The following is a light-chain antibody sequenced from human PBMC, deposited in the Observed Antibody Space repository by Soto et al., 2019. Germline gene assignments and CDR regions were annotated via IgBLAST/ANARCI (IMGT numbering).Light chain of an antibody. CDR3: KSFTTSDTYV. Sequence: QSVLTQPASVSGSPGHSIAISCTGTSSDVGAYNYVSWYLQYPGKAPKLVIFDVSFRPSGVSNRFSGSKSGNTASLTISGLQAEDEADYYCKSFTTSDTYVFGTGTRSRS. CDR1: SSDVGAYNY. CDR2: DVS. J-gene: IGLJ1*01. V-gene: IGLV2-14*01.